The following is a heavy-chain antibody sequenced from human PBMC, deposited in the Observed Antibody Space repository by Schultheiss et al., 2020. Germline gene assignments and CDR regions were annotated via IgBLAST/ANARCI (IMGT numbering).Heavy chain of an antibody. Sequence: GGSLRLSCAASGFTFSSYAMHWVRQAPGKGLEWVAVISYDGSNKYYADSVKGRFTISRDNSKNTLYLQMNSLRAEDTDVYYCARDEGPYSSGSFHLFDYWGQGTLVTVSS. J-gene: IGHJ4*02. CDR3: ARDEGPYSSGSFHLFDY. CDR2: ISYDGSNK. D-gene: IGHD6-19*01. V-gene: IGHV3-30-3*01. CDR1: GFTFSSYA.